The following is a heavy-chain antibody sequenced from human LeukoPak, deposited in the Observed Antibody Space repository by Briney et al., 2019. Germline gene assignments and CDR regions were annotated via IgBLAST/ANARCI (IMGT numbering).Heavy chain of an antibody. CDR2: FDPEDGET. D-gene: IGHD3-22*01. CDR3: AIPYYYDSSGYYYGAYYFDY. CDR1: GYTLTELS. V-gene: IGHV1-24*01. J-gene: IGHJ4*02. Sequence: ASVTVSCKVSGYTLTELSMHWVRQAPGKGLEWMGGFDPEDGETIYAQKFQGRVTMTEDTSTDTAYMELSSLRSEDTAVYYCAIPYYYDSSGYYYGAYYFDYWGQGTLVTVSS.